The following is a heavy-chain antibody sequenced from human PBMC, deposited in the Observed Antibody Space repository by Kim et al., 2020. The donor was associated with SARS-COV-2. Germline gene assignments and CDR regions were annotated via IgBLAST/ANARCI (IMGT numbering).Heavy chain of an antibody. CDR3: ASTPWLRGAFDY. J-gene: IGHJ4*02. CDR2: IYYSGST. CDR1: GGSISSSSYY. D-gene: IGHD2-15*01. Sequence: SETLSLTCTVSGGSISSSSYYWGWIRQPPGKGLEWIWRIYYSGSTYYNPSLKSRVTISVDTSKNQFSLKLSSVTAADTAVYYCASTPWLRGAFDYWGQGTLVTVSS. V-gene: IGHV4-39*01.